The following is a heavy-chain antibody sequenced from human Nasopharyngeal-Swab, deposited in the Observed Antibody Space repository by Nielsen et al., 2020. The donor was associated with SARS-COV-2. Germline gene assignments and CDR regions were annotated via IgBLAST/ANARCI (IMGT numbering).Heavy chain of an antibody. CDR2: ISYDGSNK. CDR3: ARVDSSSWYGVDY. Sequence: GESLKISCAASGFIFSSYAMHWVRQAPGKGLEWVAVISYDGSNKYYADSVKGRFTISRDNSKNTLYLQMNSLRAEDTAVYYCARVDSSSWYGVDYWGQGTLVTVSS. D-gene: IGHD6-13*01. V-gene: IGHV3-30-3*01. CDR1: GFIFSSYA. J-gene: IGHJ4*02.